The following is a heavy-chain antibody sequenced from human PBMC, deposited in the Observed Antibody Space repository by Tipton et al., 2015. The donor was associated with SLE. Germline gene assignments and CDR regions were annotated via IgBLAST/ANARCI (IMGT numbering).Heavy chain of an antibody. Sequence: TLSLTCTLSTGSIFTHYRSWIRQPPGKGLEWIGYIYDSGSTSYNPSLKSRVTISEDTSKQQFSLKLSSLTAADTAVYYCARHAGDYAYFDSWGQGTLVTVSS. J-gene: IGHJ4*02. CDR3: ARHAGDYAYFDS. D-gene: IGHD4-17*01. CDR1: TGSIFTHY. CDR2: IYDSGST. V-gene: IGHV4-59*08.